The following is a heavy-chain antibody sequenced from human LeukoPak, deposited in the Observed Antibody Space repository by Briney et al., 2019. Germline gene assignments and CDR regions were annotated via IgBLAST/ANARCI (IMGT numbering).Heavy chain of an antibody. J-gene: IGHJ4*02. Sequence: SETLSLTCAVYGGSFSGYYWSWIRQPPGKGLEWIGEINHSGSTNYNPSLKGRVTISVDTSKNQFSLKLSSVTAADTAVYYCARGLRHAGTMVATIISYYFDYWGQGTLVTVSS. V-gene: IGHV4-34*01. CDR2: INHSGST. D-gene: IGHD5-12*01. CDR3: ARGLRHAGTMVATIISYYFDY. CDR1: GGSFSGYY.